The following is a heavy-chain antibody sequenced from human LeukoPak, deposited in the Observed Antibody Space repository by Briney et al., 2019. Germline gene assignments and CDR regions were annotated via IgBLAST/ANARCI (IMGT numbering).Heavy chain of an antibody. V-gene: IGHV3-33*01. CDR2: IWYDGSNK. CDR3: ARDSLYCSGGSCYFGDPLAYYFDY. Sequence: GGSLRLSCAASGXTFSSYGMHWVRQAPGKGLEWVAVIWYDGSNKYYADSVKGQFTISRDNSKNTLYLQMNSLRAEDTAVYYCARDSLYCSGGSCYFGDPLAYYFDYWGQGTLVTVSS. CDR1: GXTFSSYG. D-gene: IGHD2-15*01. J-gene: IGHJ4*02.